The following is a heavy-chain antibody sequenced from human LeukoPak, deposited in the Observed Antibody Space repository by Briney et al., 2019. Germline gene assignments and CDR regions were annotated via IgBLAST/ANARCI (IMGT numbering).Heavy chain of an antibody. CDR3: ARTGVRRVLLHNWFDP. CDR1: GFTFSSYS. D-gene: IGHD3-10*01. Sequence: GGSLRLSCAASGFTFSSYSMNWVRQAPGKGLEWVSSISSSSSYIYYADSVKGRFTISRDNAKNSLYLQMNSLRAEDTAVYYCARTGVRRVLLHNWFDPGGQPSLVTVYS. V-gene: IGHV3-21*01. CDR2: ISSSSSYI. J-gene: IGHJ5*02.